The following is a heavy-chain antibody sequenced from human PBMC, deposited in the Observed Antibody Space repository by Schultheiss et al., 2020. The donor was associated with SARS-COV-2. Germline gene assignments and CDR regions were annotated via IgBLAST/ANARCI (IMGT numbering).Heavy chain of an antibody. Sequence: SVKVSCKASGGTFSSYAISWVRQAPGQGLEWMGGIIPIFGTANYAQKFQGRVTITADESTSTAYMELSSLRSEDTAVYYCGYSGYDYGALYYYYYYGMDVWGQGTTVTVSS. CDR3: GYSGYDYGALYYYYYYGMDV. D-gene: IGHD5-12*01. V-gene: IGHV1-69*13. CDR2: IIPIFGTA. J-gene: IGHJ6*02. CDR1: GGTFSSYA.